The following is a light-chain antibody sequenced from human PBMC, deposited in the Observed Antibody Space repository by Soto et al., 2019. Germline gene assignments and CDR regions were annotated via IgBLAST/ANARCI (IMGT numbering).Light chain of an antibody. Sequence: ETVMTQSPATLSVSPGERATLSCRASLSVGSNLAWYQQRPGQAPRLLIYGASTRATGIPVRFSGSGSGTEFTLTISSLQSEDFGLYYCQQYNKWPLFTFGPGTRVD. J-gene: IGKJ3*01. CDR3: QQYNKWPLFT. CDR1: LSVGSN. CDR2: GAS. V-gene: IGKV3-15*01.